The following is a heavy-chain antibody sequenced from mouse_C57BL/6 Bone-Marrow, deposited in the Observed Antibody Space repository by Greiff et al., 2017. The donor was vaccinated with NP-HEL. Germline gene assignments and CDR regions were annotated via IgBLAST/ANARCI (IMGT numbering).Heavy chain of an antibody. D-gene: IGHD1-1*01. CDR3: ARRDYGDYYFDY. V-gene: IGHV1-53*01. J-gene: IGHJ2*01. CDR2: INPSNGGT. CDR1: GYTFTSYW. Sequence: VQLQQSGTELVKPGASVKLSCKASGYTFTSYWMHWVKQRPGQGLEWIGNINPSNGGTNYNEKFKSKATLTVDKSSSTAYMQISSLTSEDSAVYYCARRDYGDYYFDYWGQGTTLTVSS.